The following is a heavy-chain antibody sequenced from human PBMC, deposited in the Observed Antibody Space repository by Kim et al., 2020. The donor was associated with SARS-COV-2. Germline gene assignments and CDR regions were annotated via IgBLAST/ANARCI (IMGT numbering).Heavy chain of an antibody. J-gene: IGHJ6*02. Sequence: SETLSLTCTVSGGSISSYYWSWIRQPPGKGLEWIGYIYYSGSTNYNPSLKSRVTISVDTSKNQFSLKLSSVTAADTAVYYCARGGGSYSPYGMDFWGQGT. V-gene: IGHV4-59*01. CDR1: GGSISSYY. D-gene: IGHD1-26*01. CDR2: IYYSGST. CDR3: ARGGGSYSPYGMDF.